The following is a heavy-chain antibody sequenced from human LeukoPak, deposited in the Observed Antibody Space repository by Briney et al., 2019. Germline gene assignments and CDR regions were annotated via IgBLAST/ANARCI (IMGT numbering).Heavy chain of an antibody. V-gene: IGHV4-59*01. D-gene: IGHD2-2*02. CDR3: ARARRVVPAAIKRVYFDY. J-gene: IGHJ4*02. Sequence: SETLSLTCTASGFSFSSYNWSWIRQPPGKGLEWIGYIYYSRSTIYYPLLKSRVTISVDTSKDQFSLELSSVTAADTAVYYCARARRVVPAAIKRVYFDYWGQGTLVTVSS. CDR1: GFSFSSYN. CDR2: IYYSRST.